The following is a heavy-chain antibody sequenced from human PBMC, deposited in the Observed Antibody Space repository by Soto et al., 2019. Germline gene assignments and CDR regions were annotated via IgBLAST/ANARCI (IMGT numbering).Heavy chain of an antibody. D-gene: IGHD6-19*01. Sequence: SVKVSCKASGGTFSIYAISWVRQAPGQGLEWMGGIIPIFGTANYAQKFQGRVTITADESTSTAYMELSSLRSEDTAVYYCAALLGTVAGTSYYYYYGMDVWGQGTTVTVSS. V-gene: IGHV1-69*13. CDR1: GGTFSIYA. CDR3: AALLGTVAGTSYYYYYGMDV. J-gene: IGHJ6*02. CDR2: IIPIFGTA.